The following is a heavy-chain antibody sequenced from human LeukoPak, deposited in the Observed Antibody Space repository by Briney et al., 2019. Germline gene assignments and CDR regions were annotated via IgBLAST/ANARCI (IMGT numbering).Heavy chain of an antibody. D-gene: IGHD5-24*01. V-gene: IGHV1-69*05. CDR1: GGTFSSYA. J-gene: IGHJ6*03. CDR3: ARVARDGHTAIYYMDV. CDR2: IIPIFGTA. Sequence: SVKVSCKASGGTFSSYAISWVRQAPGQGLEWMGGIIPIFGTANYAQKFQGRVTITTDESTSTAYMELSSLRSEDTAVYYCARVARDGHTAIYYMDVWGKGTTVTVSS.